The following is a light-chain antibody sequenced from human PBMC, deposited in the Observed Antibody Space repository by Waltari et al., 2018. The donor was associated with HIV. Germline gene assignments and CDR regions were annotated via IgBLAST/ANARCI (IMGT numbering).Light chain of an antibody. Sequence: ETVLTQSPATLSVSPGERATLSCRPSESISTFLSWYQQKPGQAPKVLISDASNRATGVPARFSGSGSGTDFTLTITSLEPEDVAVYYCQQRSNWPHTFGQGTKLEI. CDR1: ESISTF. CDR2: DAS. J-gene: IGKJ2*01. V-gene: IGKV3-11*01. CDR3: QQRSNWPHT.